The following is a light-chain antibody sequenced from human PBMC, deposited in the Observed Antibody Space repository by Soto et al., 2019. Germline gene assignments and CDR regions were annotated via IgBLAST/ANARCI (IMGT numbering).Light chain of an antibody. CDR1: QSVGRNF. V-gene: IGKV3-20*01. CDR2: DAS. Sequence: EIVLTQSPGTLSLSPGERANLSCRASQSVGRNFLAWFQQKPGQAPRLLIYDASSRATGIPDRFSGSGSGTDFTLTISRLEPEDFAVFYCHQYAASPLTFGGGTKVEIK. CDR3: HQYAASPLT. J-gene: IGKJ4*01.